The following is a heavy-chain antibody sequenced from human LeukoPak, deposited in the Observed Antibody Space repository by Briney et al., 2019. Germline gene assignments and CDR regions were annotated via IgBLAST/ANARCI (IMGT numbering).Heavy chain of an antibody. CDR1: GFTFSSYA. J-gene: IGHJ4*02. CDR3: ATLYYDSSGYYPNYFDY. CDR2: ISGSGGST. D-gene: IGHD3-22*01. V-gene: IGHV3-23*01. Sequence: GGSLRLSCAASGFTFSSYAMSWVRQAPAKGQEWVSAISGSGGSTYYADSVKGRFTISRDNSKNTLYLRMNSLRAEDTAVYYCATLYYDSSGYYPNYFDYWGQGTLVTVSS.